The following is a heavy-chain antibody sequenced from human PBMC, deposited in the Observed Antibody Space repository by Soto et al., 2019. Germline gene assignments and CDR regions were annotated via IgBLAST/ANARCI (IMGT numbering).Heavy chain of an antibody. V-gene: IGHV1-2*04. CDR1: GYTFTGYY. CDR2: INPNSGGT. Sequence: ASVKVSCKASGYTFTGYYMHWVRQAPGQGLEWMGWINPNSGGTKYAQKFQGWVTMTRDTSISTAYMELSRLRSDDTAVCYCARDEGEYSSGWYFDDWGQGTLVTVSS. CDR3: ARDEGEYSSGWYFDD. J-gene: IGHJ4*02. D-gene: IGHD6-19*01.